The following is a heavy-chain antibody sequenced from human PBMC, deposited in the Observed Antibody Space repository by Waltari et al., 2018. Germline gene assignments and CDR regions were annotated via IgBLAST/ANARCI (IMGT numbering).Heavy chain of an antibody. CDR2: IDSGGTT. Sequence: EVQLMESGGGLIQPGGSLRLSCVVSGFTVNTYYMSWVRQAPGKGPEWVSVIDSGGTTYYADSVKGRFTVTRDDSKNTVYLQMSSLIVDDTAVYFCVRPLTPYSCDAFDLWGQGTVVTVSS. J-gene: IGHJ3*01. CDR3: VRPLTPYSCDAFDL. D-gene: IGHD2-15*01. CDR1: GFTVNTYY. V-gene: IGHV3-53*01.